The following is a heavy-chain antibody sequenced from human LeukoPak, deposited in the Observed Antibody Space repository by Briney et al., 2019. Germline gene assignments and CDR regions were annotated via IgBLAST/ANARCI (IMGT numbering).Heavy chain of an antibody. Sequence: GGSLRLSCAASGFTFSSNWMHWVRQAPGKGLVWVSRINEDGSTTNYADSVKGRSTIFRDNAKNTLYLQMNSLRAEDTAVYYCVRDLGGRSGHWGQGTLVTVSS. V-gene: IGHV3-74*01. CDR2: INEDGSTT. CDR1: GFTFSSNW. D-gene: IGHD1-26*01. CDR3: VRDLGGRSGH. J-gene: IGHJ4*02.